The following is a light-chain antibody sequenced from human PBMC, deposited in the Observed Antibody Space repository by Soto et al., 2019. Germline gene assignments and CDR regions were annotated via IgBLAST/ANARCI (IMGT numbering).Light chain of an antibody. V-gene: IGLV1-40*01. CDR3: QSNDSSLNGYV. Sequence: QSVLTQPPSVSGAPGQRITISCTGSRSDIGAGNDVHCYQQLPGTAPKLLIYGNINRPSRIPDRFSSSNSGTSASLGITGLQAEAEADYYCQSNDSSLNGYVFGTGTKVTVL. CDR1: RSDIGAGND. J-gene: IGLJ1*01. CDR2: GNI.